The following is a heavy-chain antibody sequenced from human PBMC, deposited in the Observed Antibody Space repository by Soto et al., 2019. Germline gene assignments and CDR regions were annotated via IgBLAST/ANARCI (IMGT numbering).Heavy chain of an antibody. J-gene: IGHJ4*02. V-gene: IGHV3-48*01. CDR2: ISGSSSTI. CDR1: AFTFSAYS. CDR3: ARDSSPGPIDY. Sequence: PGGSLRLSCAASAFTFSAYSLNWVRQAPGKGLEWVSYISGSSSTIYYADSVKGRFTISRDNAKNSLYLQMSSLRAEDTAVYYCARDSSPGPIDYWGQGTLVTVSS. D-gene: IGHD6-6*01.